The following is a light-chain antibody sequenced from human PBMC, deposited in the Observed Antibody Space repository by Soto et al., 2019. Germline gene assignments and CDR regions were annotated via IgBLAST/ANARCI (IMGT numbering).Light chain of an antibody. Sequence: DIQMTQSPSYVSASVGDRDTITCQATQNINSYLNWYQQKPGKAPNLLINDTSNLEIGVPSRFSGSGSGTHFTFTISSLQTEDIGTYYCQQYDILPITFGRGTRLEIK. CDR1: QNINSY. V-gene: IGKV1-33*01. J-gene: IGKJ5*01. CDR3: QQYDILPIT. CDR2: DTS.